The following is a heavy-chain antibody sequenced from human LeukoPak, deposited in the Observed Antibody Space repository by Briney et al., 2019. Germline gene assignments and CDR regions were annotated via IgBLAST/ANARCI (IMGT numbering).Heavy chain of an antibody. J-gene: IGHJ3*02. D-gene: IGHD3-22*01. CDR3: TRLEGDSSGYYGDAFYI. CDR2: IRSKAYGGTT. V-gene: IGHV3-49*04. CDR1: GFTFGDYA. Sequence: GGSLRLSCTASGFTFGDYAMSWVRQAPGKGLEWVGFIRSKAYGGTTEYAASVKGRFTISRDDSKSIAYLQMNSLKTEDTAVYYCTRLEGDSSGYYGDAFYIWGQGTMVTVSS.